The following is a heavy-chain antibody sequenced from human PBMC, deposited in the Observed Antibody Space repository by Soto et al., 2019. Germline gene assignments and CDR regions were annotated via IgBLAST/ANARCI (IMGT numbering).Heavy chain of an antibody. D-gene: IGHD6-19*01. CDR1: GFTFSRYA. V-gene: IGHV3-23*01. Sequence: DVQLLESGGGLVQPGGSLRLSCAASGFTFSRYAMSWVRQAPGKGLEWVSAISYDGGSTYYADSVKGRFSISRDNSKNTVYLQMNSLRAEDTAVYYCGRVDVDGWPVIDYWGQGTLVTFSS. CDR3: GRVDVDGWPVIDY. CDR2: ISYDGGST. J-gene: IGHJ4*02.